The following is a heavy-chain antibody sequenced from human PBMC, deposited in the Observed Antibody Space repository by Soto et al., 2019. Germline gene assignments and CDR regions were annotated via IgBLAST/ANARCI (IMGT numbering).Heavy chain of an antibody. V-gene: IGHV4-34*01. J-gene: IGHJ5*02. Sequence: SETLSLTCAVYGGSFSGYYWSWIRQPPGKGLEWIGEINYSGSTNYNPSLKSRVTISADTSKNQFSLKLSSVTAADTAVYYCARGVRYCSSTRCYKRDWFDPWGQGTLVTVSS. CDR2: INYSGST. CDR3: ARGVRYCSSTRCYKRDWFDP. CDR1: GGSFSGYY. D-gene: IGHD2-2*02.